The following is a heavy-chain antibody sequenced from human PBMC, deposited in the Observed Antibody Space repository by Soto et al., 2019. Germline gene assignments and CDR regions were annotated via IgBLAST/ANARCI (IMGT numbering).Heavy chain of an antibody. V-gene: IGHV3-11*01. D-gene: IGHD5-18*01. CDR3: ARDPYSYGRYYYYGMDV. CDR2: ISSSGSTI. Sequence: PGGSLRLSCAASGFTFSDYYMSWIRQAPGKGLEWVSYISSSGSTIYYADSVKGRFTISRDNAKNSLYLQMNSLRAEDTAVYYCARDPYSYGRYYYYGMDVWGQGTTVTVSS. CDR1: GFTFSDYY. J-gene: IGHJ6*02.